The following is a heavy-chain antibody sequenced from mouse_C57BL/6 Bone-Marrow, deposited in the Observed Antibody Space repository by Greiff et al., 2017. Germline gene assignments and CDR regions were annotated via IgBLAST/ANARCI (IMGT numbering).Heavy chain of an antibody. V-gene: IGHV5-4*01. CDR2: ISDGGSYT. J-gene: IGHJ3*01. CDR3: ARDRVYYSSSFGFAY. Sequence: DVKLVEPGGGLVKPGGSLKLSCAASGFTFSSYAMSWVRQTPVKRLEWVATISDGGSYTYYPDNVKGRFTISRDNAKNNLYLQRSHLKSEDTAMYYCARDRVYYSSSFGFAYWGQGTLVTVSA. CDR1: GFTFSSYA. D-gene: IGHD1-1*01.